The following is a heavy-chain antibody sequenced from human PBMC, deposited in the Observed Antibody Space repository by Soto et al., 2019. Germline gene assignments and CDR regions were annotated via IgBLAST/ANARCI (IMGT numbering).Heavy chain of an antibody. CDR2: IYFSGGP. J-gene: IGHJ4*02. V-gene: IGHV4-30-4*08. D-gene: IGHD2-21*02. Sequence: SEPLSLTCTVSGASINSGGYYWSWIRQLPGKGLEWIGYIYFSGGPLYNPSLKGRVAISIDTSKNQLSLNLSSVTAADTAIYYCARGWAEVATAYWGQGTLVTVSS. CDR1: GASINSGGYY. CDR3: ARGWAEVATAY.